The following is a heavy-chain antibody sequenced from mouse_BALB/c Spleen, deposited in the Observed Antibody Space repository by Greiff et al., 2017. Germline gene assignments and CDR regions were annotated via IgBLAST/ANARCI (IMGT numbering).Heavy chain of an antibody. CDR3: ARHGTTGAWFAY. CDR1: GFTFSSYG. J-gene: IGHJ3*01. V-gene: IGHV5-6*02. CDR2: ISSGGSYT. Sequence: DVKLVESGGDLVKPGGSLKLSCAASGFTFSSYGMSWVRQTPDKRLEWVATISSGGSYTYYPDSVKGRFTISRDNAKNTLYLQMSSLKSEDTAMYYCARHGTTGAWFAYWGQGTLVTVSA. D-gene: IGHD4-1*01.